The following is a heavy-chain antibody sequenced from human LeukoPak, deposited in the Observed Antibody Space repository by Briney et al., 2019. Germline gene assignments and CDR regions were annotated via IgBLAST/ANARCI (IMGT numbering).Heavy chain of an antibody. CDR2: ISYDGSNK. D-gene: IGHD2-2*01. Sequence: PGRSLRLSCAASGFTFSSYAMHWVRQAPGKGLEWVAVISYDGSNKYYADSVEGRFTISRDNSKNTLYLQMNSLRAEDTAVYYCARDGRYCSSTSCYLDYYYMDVWGKGTTVTVSS. CDR1: GFTFSSYA. V-gene: IGHV3-30-3*01. CDR3: ARDGRYCSSTSCYLDYYYMDV. J-gene: IGHJ6*03.